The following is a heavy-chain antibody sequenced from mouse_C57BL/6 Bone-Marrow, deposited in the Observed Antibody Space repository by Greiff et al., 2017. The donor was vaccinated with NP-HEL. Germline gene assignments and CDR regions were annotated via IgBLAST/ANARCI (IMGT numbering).Heavy chain of an antibody. CDR1: GYTFTSYW. V-gene: IGHV1-50*01. J-gene: IGHJ1*03. CDR2: IDPSDRYT. Sequence: VQLQQPGAELVKPGASVKLSCKASGYTFTSYWMQWVKQRPGQGLEWIGEIDPSDRYTNYNQKLKGKATLTVDTSTSTAYMQLSSLTSEDSAVYYCARPGLYWYVDVWGTGTTVTVSS. CDR3: ARPGLYWYVDV.